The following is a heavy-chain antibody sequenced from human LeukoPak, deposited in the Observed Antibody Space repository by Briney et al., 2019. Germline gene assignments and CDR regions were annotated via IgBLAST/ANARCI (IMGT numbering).Heavy chain of an antibody. V-gene: IGHV3-7*01. D-gene: IGHD3-3*01. CDR2: IKQDGSEK. J-gene: IGHJ3*02. CDR1: GFTFSSYW. Sequence: TGGSLRLSCAASGFTFSSYWMSWVRQAPGKGLEWVANIKQDGSEKYYADSVKGRFTISRDNAKNSLYLQMNSLRAEDTAVYYCARDRMVFGVVSYAFDIWGQGTMVTVSS. CDR3: ARDRMVFGVVSYAFDI.